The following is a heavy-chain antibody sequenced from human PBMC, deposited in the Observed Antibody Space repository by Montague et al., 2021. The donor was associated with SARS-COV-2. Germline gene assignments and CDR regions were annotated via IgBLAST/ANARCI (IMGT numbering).Heavy chain of an antibody. V-gene: IGHV4-39*07. CDR2: IYFGGGT. J-gene: IGHJ4*02. CDR1: GGSISSSNYF. CDR3: ARDVWKGFSGYENEGGFDY. D-gene: IGHD5-12*01. Sequence: SETLSLTCTVSGGSISSSNYFWGWIRQPPGKELEWIGCIYFGGGTYCTPSLKSRATIPVDTSKNHFSLKLTSVTAADTAVYYCARDVWKGFSGYENEGGFDYWGQGTPVTVSS.